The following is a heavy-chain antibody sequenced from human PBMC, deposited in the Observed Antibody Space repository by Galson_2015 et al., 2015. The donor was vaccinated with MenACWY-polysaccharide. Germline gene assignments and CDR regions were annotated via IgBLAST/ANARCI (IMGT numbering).Heavy chain of an antibody. CDR2: IMHAGGGT. CDR3: ARVYRCVGSSVYYSWFDP. Sequence: SLRLSCSAAGLTFNTYSMCCFRQAPGDGLVWFIDIMHAGGGTAYEASFRSRFAMSVDYARNSLSLKLTSLSVEDTAVYYCARVYRCVGSSVYYSWFDPWGQGTLVTVSS. CDR1: GLTFNTYS. D-gene: IGHD3-22*01. V-gene: IGHV3-7*01. J-gene: IGHJ5*02.